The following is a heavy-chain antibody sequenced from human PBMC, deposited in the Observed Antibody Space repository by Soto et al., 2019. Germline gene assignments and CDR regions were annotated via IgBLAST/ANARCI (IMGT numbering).Heavy chain of an antibody. V-gene: IGHV1-69*01. CDR1: GGTFSSYA. CDR3: ARRVTSYYDSSGYFIY. CDR2: SIPIFGTA. J-gene: IGHJ4*02. Sequence: QVQLVQSGAEVKKPGSSVKVSCKASGGTFSSYAISWVRQSPGQVLEWMGGSIPIFGTANYAQKFQGRVTITADESTSTAYMELISLRSEDTAVYYCARRVTSYYDSSGYFIYWGQGTLVTFSS. D-gene: IGHD3-22*01.